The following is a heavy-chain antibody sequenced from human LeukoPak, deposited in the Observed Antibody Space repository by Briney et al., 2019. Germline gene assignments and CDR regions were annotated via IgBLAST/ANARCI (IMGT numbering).Heavy chain of an antibody. V-gene: IGHV3-23*01. D-gene: IGHD3-9*01. CDR2: LSGSGART. CDR3: AKDAHYDILTGYYDY. J-gene: IGHJ4*02. Sequence: GGSLRLSCAASGFTFSSYAMSWVRPAPGKGLEWVSTLSGSGARTYYADSVKGRFTVSRDTSKNTLYLQTNSLRAEDTALYYCAKDAHYDILTGYYDYWGQGTLVTVS. CDR1: GFTFSSYA.